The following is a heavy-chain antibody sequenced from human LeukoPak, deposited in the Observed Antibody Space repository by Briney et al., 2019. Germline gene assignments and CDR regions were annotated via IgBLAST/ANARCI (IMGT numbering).Heavy chain of an antibody. CDR1: GGSFSGYY. D-gene: IGHD6-19*01. V-gene: IGHV4-59*01. J-gene: IGHJ4*02. Sequence: KSSETLSLTCAVYGGSFSGYYWNWIRQPPGKGLEWIGYISYTGSTNYIPSLKSRVTVSVDTSKNQFSLKVTSVTAADTAVYYCARRGVGRTSVAEYYFDFWGQGTLVTVSS. CDR2: ISYTGST. CDR3: ARRGVGRTSVAEYYFDF.